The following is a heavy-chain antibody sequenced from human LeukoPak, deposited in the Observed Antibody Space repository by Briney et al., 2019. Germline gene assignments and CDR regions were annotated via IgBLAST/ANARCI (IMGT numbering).Heavy chain of an antibody. Sequence: GRSLRLSCTASGFTFSSYAMHWVRQAPGKGLEWVAVISYDGSNKYYADSVKGRFTISRDNSKNTLYLQMNSLRAEDTAVYYCARDRGDCSGGTLGCYYYGMDVWGQGTTVTVSS. D-gene: IGHD2-15*01. V-gene: IGHV3-30-3*01. CDR1: GFTFSSYA. CDR2: ISYDGSNK. CDR3: ARDRGDCSGGTLGCYYYGMDV. J-gene: IGHJ6*02.